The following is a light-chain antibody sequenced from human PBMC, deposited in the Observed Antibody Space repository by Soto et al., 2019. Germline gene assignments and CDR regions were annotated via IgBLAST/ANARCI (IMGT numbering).Light chain of an antibody. CDR3: QQYENLPT. CDR1: QSIGKD. Sequence: EIVMTQSPVTLSVSPGEGATLSCWASQSIGKDVAWYQQRPGQAPRLLIYGASTRAPGIPARFSGSGSGTDLALTISGLLSEDIATYYCQQYENLPTFGQGTRLEIK. CDR2: GAS. V-gene: IGKV3-15*01. J-gene: IGKJ5*01.